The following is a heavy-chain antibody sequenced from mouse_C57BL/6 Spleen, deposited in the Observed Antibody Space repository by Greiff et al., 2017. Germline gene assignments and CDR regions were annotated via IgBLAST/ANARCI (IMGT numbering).Heavy chain of an antibody. D-gene: IGHD3-1*01. CDR2: IWGDGST. CDR3: AKTGGLRNAMDY. J-gene: IGHJ4*01. V-gene: IGHV2-3*01. Sequence: VQLQESGPGLVAPSQSLSIPCTVSGFSLTSYGVSWVRQPPGKGLEWLGVIWGDGSTNYHSALISSLRISKDKSKSQVFLKLNSLQTDDTASYYCAKTGGLRNAMDYWGQGTTVTVSS. CDR1: GFSLTSYG.